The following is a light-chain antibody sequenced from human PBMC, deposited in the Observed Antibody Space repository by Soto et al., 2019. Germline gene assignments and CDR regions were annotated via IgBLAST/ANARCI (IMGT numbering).Light chain of an antibody. CDR1: SSNIGSFYD. J-gene: IGLJ2*01. CDR3: QSYDNSLNHVV. Sequence: QPVLTQPPSVSGAPGQRVTIPCTGSSSNIGSFYDVHWYQQLPGTVPKLLIYGDNNRPSGVPDRFSGSKSGTAASRAITGLQAEDEADYYCQSYDNSLNHVVFGGGTKLTVL. V-gene: IGLV1-40*01. CDR2: GDN.